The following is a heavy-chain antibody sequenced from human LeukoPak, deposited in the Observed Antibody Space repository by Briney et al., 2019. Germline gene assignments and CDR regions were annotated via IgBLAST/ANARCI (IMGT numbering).Heavy chain of an antibody. V-gene: IGHV3-23*01. Sequence: GGSLRLSCAASGFTFSNYAMSWVRQAPGKGLEWVSAFSGSAGYTFYADSVKGRFTISRDDSKNTLYLQMNSLRAEDTAVYYCARVTDTAMGDYWGQGTLVTVSS. D-gene: IGHD5-18*01. CDR1: GFTFSNYA. CDR2: FSGSAGYT. J-gene: IGHJ4*02. CDR3: ARVTDTAMGDY.